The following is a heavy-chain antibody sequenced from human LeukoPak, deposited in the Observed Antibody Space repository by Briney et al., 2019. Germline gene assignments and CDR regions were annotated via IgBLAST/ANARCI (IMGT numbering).Heavy chain of an antibody. J-gene: IGHJ3*02. CDR3: ARRLGYIVGGAFDI. Sequence: KASETLSLTCTVSGGSISSSSYYWGWIRQPPGKGLEWIGSIYYSGSTYYNPSLKSRVAISVDTSKNQFSLKLSSVTAADTAVYYCARRLGYIVGGAFDIWGQGTMVTVSS. CDR1: GGSISSSSYY. CDR2: IYYSGST. D-gene: IGHD2-15*01. V-gene: IGHV4-39*01.